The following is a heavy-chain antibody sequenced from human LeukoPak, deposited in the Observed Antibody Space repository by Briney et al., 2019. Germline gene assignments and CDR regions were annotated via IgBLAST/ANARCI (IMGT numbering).Heavy chain of an antibody. D-gene: IGHD2-15*01. Sequence: SETLSLTCTVSGGSISSYYWSWIRQPPGKGLEWIGYIYYSGSTNYNPSLKSRVTISVDTSKNQFSLKLSSVTAADTAVYYCARYIGYCSGGSCYRTNYYYYYGMDVRGQGTTVTVSS. CDR1: GGSISSYY. CDR2: IYYSGST. V-gene: IGHV4-59*01. J-gene: IGHJ6*02. CDR3: ARYIGYCSGGSCYRTNYYYYYGMDV.